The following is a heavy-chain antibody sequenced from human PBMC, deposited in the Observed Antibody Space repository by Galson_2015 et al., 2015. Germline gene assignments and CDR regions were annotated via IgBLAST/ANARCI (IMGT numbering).Heavy chain of an antibody. V-gene: IGHV1-18*01. J-gene: IGHJ5*02. Sequence: SVKVSCKASGYIFTSFGLSWVRQAPGQGLEWMGWISAYNTSTNYAQKLQGRVTMTTDTSTSTAYMELRSLRSDDTAVYYCARDRLGSGFVPWGQGTLVTVSS. CDR1: GYIFTSFG. CDR2: ISAYNTST. D-gene: IGHD1-26*01. CDR3: ARDRLGSGFVP.